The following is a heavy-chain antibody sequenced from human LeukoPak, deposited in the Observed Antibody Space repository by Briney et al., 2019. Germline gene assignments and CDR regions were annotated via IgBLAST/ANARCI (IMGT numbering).Heavy chain of an antibody. CDR3: ARDSLIYSSSSLSTHNWFDP. J-gene: IGHJ5*02. D-gene: IGHD6-6*01. CDR1: GYTFTGYY. V-gene: IGHV1-2*02. Sequence: ASVKVSCKASGYTFTGYYMHWVQQAPGQGLEWMGWINPNSGGTNYAQKFQGRVTMTRDTSISTAYMELSRLRSDDTAVYYCARDSLIYSSSSLSTHNWFDPWGQGTLVTVSS. CDR2: INPNSGGT.